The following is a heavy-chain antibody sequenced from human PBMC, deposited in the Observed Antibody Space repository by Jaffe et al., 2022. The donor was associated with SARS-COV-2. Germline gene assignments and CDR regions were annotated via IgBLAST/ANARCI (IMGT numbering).Heavy chain of an antibody. V-gene: IGHV3-7*01. CDR2: INQDGSET. CDR1: GFRFSSYW. CDR3: ARCLCGDAGEGGFDP. J-gene: IGHJ5*02. D-gene: IGHD2-21*01. Sequence: EVQLVESGGGLVQPGGSLRVSCVVSGFRFSSYWMSWVRQAPGKGLEWVANINQDGSETKYVDSVRGRFTISRDNAKNSLYLQMNSLRAEDTAFYYCARCLCGDAGEGGFDPWGQGTLVTVSS.